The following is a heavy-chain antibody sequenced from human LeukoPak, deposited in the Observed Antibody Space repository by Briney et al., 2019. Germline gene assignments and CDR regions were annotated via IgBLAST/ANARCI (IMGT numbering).Heavy chain of an antibody. D-gene: IGHD1-26*01. CDR2: IHYSGRP. CDR3: ARGTLGYIVGGTGDDYYNGMDV. V-gene: IGHV4-31*03. CDR1: SISIGGYY. Sequence: PSETLSLTCTGSISIGGYYWSWIRQAPGKGLEWIGHIHYSGRPFYNPSLKSRLTISVDTSKNQFSLKLSSVTAADTAVYYCARGTLGYIVGGTGDDYYNGMDVWGQGTTVTVSS. J-gene: IGHJ6*02.